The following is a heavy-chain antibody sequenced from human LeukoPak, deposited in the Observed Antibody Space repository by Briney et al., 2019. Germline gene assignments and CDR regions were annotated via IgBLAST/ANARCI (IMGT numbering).Heavy chain of an antibody. D-gene: IGHD5-18*01. CDR1: GGSISRISYY. J-gene: IGHJ4*02. CDR3: AREGYSYGIDY. V-gene: IGHV4-39*07. Sequence: SETLSLTCTVSGGSISRISYYWGWIRQPPGKGLEWVGSIYYSGSTYYNPSLKSQLTISVDTSKNQFSLKLSSVTAADTAVYYCAREGYSYGIDYWGQGTLVTVSS. CDR2: IYYSGST.